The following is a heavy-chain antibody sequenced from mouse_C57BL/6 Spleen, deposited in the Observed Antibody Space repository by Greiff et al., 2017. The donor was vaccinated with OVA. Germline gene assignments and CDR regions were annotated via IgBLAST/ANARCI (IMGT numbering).Heavy chain of an antibody. V-gene: IGHV1-52*01. Sequence: VQLQQPGAELVRPGSSVKLSCKASGYTFTSYWMHWVKQRPIQGLEWIGNIDPSDSETHYNQKFKDKATLTVDKSSSTAYMQLSSLTSEDSAVYYCARGGYDYDGFAYWGQGTLVTVSA. CDR3: ARGGYDYDGFAY. J-gene: IGHJ3*01. D-gene: IGHD2-4*01. CDR1: GYTFTSYW. CDR2: IDPSDSET.